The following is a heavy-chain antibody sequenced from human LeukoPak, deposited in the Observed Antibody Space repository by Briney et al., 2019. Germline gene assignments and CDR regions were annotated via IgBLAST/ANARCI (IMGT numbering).Heavy chain of an antibody. V-gene: IGHV4-4*09. CDR3: ARQAYYYDSSRSWFDP. CDR1: GGSISSYY. J-gene: IGHJ5*02. CDR2: IYTSGST. Sequence: SETLSLTCTVSGGSISSYYWSWIRQPPGKGLEWIGYIYTSGSTNYNPSLQSRVTISVDTSKNQFSLKLSSVTAADTAVYYCARQAYYYDSSRSWFDPWGQGTLVTVSS. D-gene: IGHD3-22*01.